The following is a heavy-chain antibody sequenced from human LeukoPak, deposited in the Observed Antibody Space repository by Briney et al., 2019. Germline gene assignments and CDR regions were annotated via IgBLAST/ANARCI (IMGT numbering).Heavy chain of an antibody. V-gene: IGHV4-31*03. CDR3: AREKPSVGNDAFDI. Sequence: SQTLSLTCTVSGGSISSGNYYWSWIRRRPGTGLEWIGYIYYTESTYYNPSLKSRVTISVDTSKNQFSLELNSMTAADAAVYYCAREKPSVGNDAFDIWGQGTMVTVSS. CDR1: GGSISSGNYY. CDR2: IYYTEST. D-gene: IGHD7-27*01. J-gene: IGHJ3*02.